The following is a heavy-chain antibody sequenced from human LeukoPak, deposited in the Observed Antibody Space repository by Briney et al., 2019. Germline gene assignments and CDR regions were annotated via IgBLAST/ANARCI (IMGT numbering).Heavy chain of an antibody. J-gene: IGHJ4*02. CDR1: GFTFSSYG. D-gene: IGHD6-13*01. CDR3: AKDRWRAGYFDY. V-gene: IGHV3-33*06. CDR2: IWYDGSNK. Sequence: GRSLRLSCAASGFTFSSYGMHWVRQAPGKGLEWVAVIWYDGSNKYYADSVKGRFTISRDNSKNTLYLQMNSLRAEDMAVYYCAKDRWRAGYFDYWGQGTLVTVSS.